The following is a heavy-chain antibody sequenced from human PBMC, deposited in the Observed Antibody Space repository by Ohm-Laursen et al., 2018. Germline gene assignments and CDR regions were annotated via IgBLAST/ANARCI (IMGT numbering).Heavy chain of an antibody. CDR2: INPNSGGT. Sequence: ASVKVSCKASGYTFTGYYMHWVRQAPGQGLEWMGWINPNSGGTNYAQKFQGRVTMTRDTSISTAYMELSRLRSDDTALYYCARVSRGADFWNPGYGMDVWGQGTTVTVSS. J-gene: IGHJ6*02. V-gene: IGHV1-2*02. CDR3: ARVSRGADFWNPGYGMDV. CDR1: GYTFTGYY. D-gene: IGHD3-3*01.